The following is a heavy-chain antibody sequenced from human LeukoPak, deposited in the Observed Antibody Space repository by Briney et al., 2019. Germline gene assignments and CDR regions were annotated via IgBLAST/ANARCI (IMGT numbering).Heavy chain of an antibody. CDR1: GGSISSYY. CDR2: IYYSGST. J-gene: IGHJ5*02. V-gene: IGHV4-59*01. D-gene: IGHD6-19*01. Sequence: SETLSLTCTVSGGSISSYYWSWIRQPPGKGLEWIGYIYYSGSTNYNPSLKSRVTISVDTSKNQFSLKLSSVTAVDTAVYYCARVMYGSGWPKGGFDPWGQGTLVTVSS. CDR3: ARVMYGSGWPKGGFDP.